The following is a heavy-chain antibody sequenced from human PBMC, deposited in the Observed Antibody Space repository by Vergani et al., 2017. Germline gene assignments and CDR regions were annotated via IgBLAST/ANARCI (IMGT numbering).Heavy chain of an antibody. CDR1: GFTLSSYA. CDR3: ARAGYSYGYFGYYYMDV. V-gene: IGHV3-30-3*01. Sequence: QVQLVESGGGVVQPGRSLRLSCAASGFTLSSYAMHWVRQAPGKGLEWVAVISYDGSNKYYADSVKGRFTISRDNSKNTLYLQMNSLRAEDTAVYYCARAGYSYGYFGYYYMDVWGKGTTVTVSS. CDR2: ISYDGSNK. D-gene: IGHD5-18*01. J-gene: IGHJ6*03.